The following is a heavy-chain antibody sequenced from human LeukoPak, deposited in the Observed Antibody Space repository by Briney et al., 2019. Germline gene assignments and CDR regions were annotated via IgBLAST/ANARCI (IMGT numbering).Heavy chain of an antibody. J-gene: IGHJ5*02. V-gene: IGHV4-61*02. CDR3: ARGSGWNSFDP. Sequence: SETLSLTCTVSGGSISTDLYYWTWIRQPAGKGLEWIGRIYSNGWTDYNPPLKSRVSISIDTSKNHFSLKMSLAAAADTALYYCARGSGWNSFDPWGQGTLVTVSS. CDR2: IYSNGWT. D-gene: IGHD6-19*01. CDR1: GGSISTDLYY.